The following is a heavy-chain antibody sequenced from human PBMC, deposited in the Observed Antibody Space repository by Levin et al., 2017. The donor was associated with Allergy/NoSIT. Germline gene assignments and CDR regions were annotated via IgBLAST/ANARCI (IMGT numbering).Heavy chain of an antibody. CDR1: GFTFSSFA. D-gene: IGHD5-18*01. CDR2: ISSDYST. V-gene: IGHV3-23*05. CDR3: AKGGGHSYGYVPH. Sequence: GESLKISCAASGFTFSSFAMSWVRQVPGKGLEWVSAISSDYSTYYADSVKGRFTISRDNSKNTLSLEMNSLTADDTAVYHCAKGGGHSYGYVPHWGQGALVTVSS. J-gene: IGHJ4*02.